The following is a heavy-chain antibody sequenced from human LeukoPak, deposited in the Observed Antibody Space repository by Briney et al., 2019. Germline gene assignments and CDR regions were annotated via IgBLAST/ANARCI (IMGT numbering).Heavy chain of an antibody. CDR2: INWSGVST. Sequence: GGSLRLSCAASGFTFDDYGMTWVRQAPGKGLEWVSYINWSGVSTGYADSVKGRFTISRDNAKNSLYLQMNSLRVEDTAFYYCARDRGSGSYSYWYFDLWGRGTLVTVSS. CDR3: ARDRGSGSYSYWYFDL. CDR1: GFTFDDYG. J-gene: IGHJ2*01. V-gene: IGHV3-20*04. D-gene: IGHD3-10*01.